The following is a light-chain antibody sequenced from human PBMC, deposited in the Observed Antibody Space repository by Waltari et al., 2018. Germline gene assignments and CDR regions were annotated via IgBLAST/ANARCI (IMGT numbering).Light chain of an antibody. CDR1: QDISSH. CDR3: QQLNSYPIT. CDR2: GAS. J-gene: IGKJ5*01. V-gene: IGKV1-9*01. Sequence: DIQLTKSPSFLSASVGDRVTITCRASQDISSHLAWYQKNPGKATKLLVYGASTLGSGVPSGFSGGGSGTEFTLTISSLQPEDFATYYCQQLNSYPITFGQGTRLEIK.